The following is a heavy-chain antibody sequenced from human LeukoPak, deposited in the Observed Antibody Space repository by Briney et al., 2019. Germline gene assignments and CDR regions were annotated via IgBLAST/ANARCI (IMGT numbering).Heavy chain of an antibody. CDR3: ARDWAAAGLESDY. CDR2: INPSGGST. J-gene: IGHJ4*02. CDR1: GYTFTSYY. D-gene: IGHD6-13*01. Sequence: ASVKVSCKASGYTFTSYYMHWVRQAPGQGLEWMGIINPSGGSTSYAQRFQGRVTMTRDTSTSTFYMELSSLRSEDTAVYYCARDWAAAGLESDYWGQGTLVTVSS. V-gene: IGHV1-46*01.